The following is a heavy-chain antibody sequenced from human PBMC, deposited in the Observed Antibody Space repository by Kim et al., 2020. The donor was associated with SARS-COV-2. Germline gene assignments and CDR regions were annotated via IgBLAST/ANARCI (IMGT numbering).Heavy chain of an antibody. J-gene: IGHJ5*02. V-gene: IGHV3-7*01. D-gene: IGHD4-17*01. CDR1: GFTFSNYW. Sequence: GGSLRLSCAASGFTFSNYWMSWVRQAPGKGLEWVANIKQDGTDKYYVDSVKGRFTISRDNAKNSLYLQMNSLRVEDTAVYYCARGRTETWFDAWGQG. CDR3: ARGRTETWFDA. CDR2: IKQDGTDK.